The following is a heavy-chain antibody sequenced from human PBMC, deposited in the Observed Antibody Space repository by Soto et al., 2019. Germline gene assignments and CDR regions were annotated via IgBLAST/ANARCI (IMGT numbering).Heavy chain of an antibody. V-gene: IGHV4-30-2*01. D-gene: IGHD4-17*01. CDR3: ARVAYGIDAFDI. CDR2: MYHSGST. CDR1: GCSISSGGYS. Sequence: SETLSLTCAVSGCSISSGGYSWSWIRQPPGKGLEWIGYMYHSGSTNYNPSLKSRVTISVDKSKNQFSLKLSSVTAADTAVYYCARVAYGIDAFDIWGQGTMVTVSS. J-gene: IGHJ3*02.